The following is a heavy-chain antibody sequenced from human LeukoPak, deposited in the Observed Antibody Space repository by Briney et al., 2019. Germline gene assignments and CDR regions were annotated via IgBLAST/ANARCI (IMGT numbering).Heavy chain of an antibody. J-gene: IGHJ1*01. V-gene: IGHV1-2*02. D-gene: IGHD2-15*01. CDR2: INPNSGGT. CDR1: GYTFTCHY. Sequence: ASVKVSFKASGYTFTCHYLHWVRQAPGQGIEWVGWINPNSGGTNYAQKFQGRVSMTRDTSISTAYMELSSMGSDDTAVYYCAPVTRTFGSCSGGSCFNGAESFQHCGQGTLVPVSA. CDR3: APVTRTFGSCSGGSCFNGAESFQH.